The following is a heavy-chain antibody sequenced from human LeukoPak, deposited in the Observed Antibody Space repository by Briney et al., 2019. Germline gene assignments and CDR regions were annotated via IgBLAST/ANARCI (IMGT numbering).Heavy chain of an antibody. Sequence: SVKVSCKASGGTSSGYAISCVRQAPGQGLEWMGRIIPIFGIANYAQKFQGRVTITADKSTSTAYMELSSLRSEDTAVYYCARVGAWIQFDPWGQGTLVTVSS. D-gene: IGHD5-18*01. J-gene: IGHJ5*02. CDR2: IIPIFGIA. V-gene: IGHV1-69*04. CDR1: GGTSSGYA. CDR3: ARVGAWIQFDP.